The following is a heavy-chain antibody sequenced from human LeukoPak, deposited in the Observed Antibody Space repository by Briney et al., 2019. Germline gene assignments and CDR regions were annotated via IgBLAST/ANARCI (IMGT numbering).Heavy chain of an antibody. CDR3: ARDGGYCSTTSCYAFY. CDR2: INPSGGST. V-gene: IGHV1-46*01. J-gene: IGHJ4*02. CDR1: GYTFTTYY. D-gene: IGHD2-2*01. Sequence: ASVKVSCKASGYTFTTYYIHWVRQAPGQGLEWMGIINPSGGSTNYAQKFQGRVTMTRDTSTSTLYMELSSLTSEDTAVYYCARDGGYCSTTSCYAFYWGQGTPVTVSS.